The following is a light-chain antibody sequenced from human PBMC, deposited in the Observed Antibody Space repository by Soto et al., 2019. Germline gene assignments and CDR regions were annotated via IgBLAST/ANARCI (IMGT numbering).Light chain of an antibody. Sequence: SVLTQSPATLSLTKGERATLSCRASQSVSSNYLAWYQQKPGQAPRLLIYNATSRATGIPVRFSGSGSGTDFTLAISILEAEDFAVYCSQHDGSPPRPLGQGTNVDIK. V-gene: IGKV3-20*01. CDR3: QHDGSPPRP. CDR1: QSVSSNY. CDR2: NAT. J-gene: IGKJ1*01.